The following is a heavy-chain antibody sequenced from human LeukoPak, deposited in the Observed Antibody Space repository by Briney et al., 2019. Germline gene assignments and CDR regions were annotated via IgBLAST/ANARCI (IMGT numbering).Heavy chain of an antibody. CDR2: ICGRGVTT. CDR1: GFTFSGYE. Sequence: GGSLRLSWEASGFTFSGYEMNWVRQAPGKGLEWISYICGRGVTTYYAESVKGRFTISRDDAKKLLYLGMNSLRAEDTAVYYCARDLYYYGSGNYVPGLPDYWGQGTLVTVSS. J-gene: IGHJ4*02. D-gene: IGHD3-10*01. CDR3: ARDLYYYGSGNYVPGLPDY. V-gene: IGHV3-48*03.